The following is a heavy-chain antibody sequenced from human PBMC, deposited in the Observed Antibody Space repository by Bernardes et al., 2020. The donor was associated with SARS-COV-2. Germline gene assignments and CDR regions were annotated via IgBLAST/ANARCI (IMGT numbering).Heavy chain of an antibody. J-gene: IGHJ4*02. D-gene: IGHD3-3*01. V-gene: IGHV3-23*01. CDR2: ISGSGAST. Sequence: GGSLRLSCAASGFSFSSYAMSWVRQAPGKGLEWVSAISGSGASTYYADSVKGRFTISRDNSKNTVYLQMNSLRADDTAVYYCAKREYYDFWSGPIDYWGQGTLVTVSS. CDR3: AKREYYDFWSGPIDY. CDR1: GFSFSSYA.